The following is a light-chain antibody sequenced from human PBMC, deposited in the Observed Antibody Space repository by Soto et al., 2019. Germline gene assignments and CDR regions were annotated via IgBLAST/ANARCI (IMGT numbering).Light chain of an antibody. CDR2: AVS. J-gene: IGLJ1*01. Sequence: QSALTQPASVSGSPGQSITISCTGTNSDIGGYNYVSWYQHHPGKAPKLMIYAVSNRPSGVSNRFSGSKSGNTASLTISGLQAEDEADYYCSSYIIITTLDYVFVPGTKVTVL. V-gene: IGLV2-14*01. CDR1: NSDIGGYNY. CDR3: SSYIIITTLDYV.